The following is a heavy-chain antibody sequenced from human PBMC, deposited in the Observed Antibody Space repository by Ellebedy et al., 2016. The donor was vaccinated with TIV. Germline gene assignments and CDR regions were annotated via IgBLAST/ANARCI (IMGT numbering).Heavy chain of an antibody. J-gene: IGHJ4*02. D-gene: IGHD3-3*01. CDR2: ISAYDGTT. V-gene: IGHV1-18*04. CDR1: GYTFTNYG. CDR3: ARLVLWSGYSSFDY. Sequence: ASVKVSCKASGYTFTNYGVTWVRQGPGQGLEWVGWISAYDGTTNYAQKLQGRVTITADESTSTAYMELSSLRSDDTAVYYCARLVLWSGYSSFDYWGQGTLVTVSS.